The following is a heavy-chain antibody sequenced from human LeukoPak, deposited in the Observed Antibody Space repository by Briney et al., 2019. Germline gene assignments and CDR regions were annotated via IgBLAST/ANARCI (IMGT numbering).Heavy chain of an antibody. V-gene: IGHV1-18*01. CDR1: GYTFTSYG. J-gene: IGHJ3*02. Sequence: GASVKVSCKASGYTFTSYGISWVRQAPGQGLEWMGWISAYNGNTNYAQKSQGRVTITADKSTSTAYMELSSLRSEDTAVYYCARVYYDSSGYPTGGAFDIWGQGTMVTVSS. D-gene: IGHD3-22*01. CDR2: ISAYNGNT. CDR3: ARVYYDSSGYPTGGAFDI.